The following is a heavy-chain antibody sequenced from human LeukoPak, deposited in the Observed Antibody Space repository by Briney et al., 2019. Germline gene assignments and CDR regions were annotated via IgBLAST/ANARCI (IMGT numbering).Heavy chain of an antibody. CDR3: ARGSASRSYSSSSYMDV. CDR2: INPNSGGT. D-gene: IGHD6-6*01. V-gene: IGHV1-2*02. Sequence: ASVKVSCKASGYTFTGYYMHSVRQAPGQGLEWMGWINPNSGGTNYAQKFQGRVTMTRDTSISTAYMELSRLRSDDTAVYYCARGSASRSYSSSSYMDVWGKGTTVTVSS. CDR1: GYTFTGYY. J-gene: IGHJ6*03.